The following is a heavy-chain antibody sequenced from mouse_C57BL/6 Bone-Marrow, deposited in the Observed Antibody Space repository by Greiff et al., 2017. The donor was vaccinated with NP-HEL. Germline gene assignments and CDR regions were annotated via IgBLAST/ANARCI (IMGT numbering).Heavy chain of an antibody. D-gene: IGHD1-1*01. J-gene: IGHJ1*03. CDR3: ARDYGSSYVYFDV. CDR2: IDPSDSYT. V-gene: IGHV1-50*01. CDR1: GYTFTSYW. Sequence: QVQLQQSGAELVKPGASVKLSCKASGYTFTSYWMQWVKQRPGQGLEWIGEIDPSDSYTNYNQKFKGKATLTVDTSSSTAYMQLGSLTSEDSAVYYCARDYGSSYVYFDVWGTGTTVTVSS.